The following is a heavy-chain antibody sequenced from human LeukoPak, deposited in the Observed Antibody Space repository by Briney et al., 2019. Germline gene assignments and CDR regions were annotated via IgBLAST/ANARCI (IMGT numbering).Heavy chain of an antibody. CDR3: TTGAYCSGGSCYYGYYYGMDV. V-gene: IGHV3-23*01. Sequence: GGSLRLSCAASGFTFSSYAMSWVRQAPGKGLEWVSGISGGGGSTYYADSVKGRFTISRDNSKNTLYLQMNSLRAEDTAVYYCTTGAYCSGGSCYYGYYYGMDVWGQGTTVTVSS. D-gene: IGHD2-15*01. J-gene: IGHJ6*02. CDR1: GFTFSSYA. CDR2: ISGGGGST.